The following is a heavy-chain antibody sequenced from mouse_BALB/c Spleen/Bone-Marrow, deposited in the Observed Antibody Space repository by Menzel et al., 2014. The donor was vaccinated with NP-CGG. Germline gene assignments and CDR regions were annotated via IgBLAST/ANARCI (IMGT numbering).Heavy chain of an antibody. CDR3: ARTAY. V-gene: IGHV1-69*02. J-gene: IGHJ3*01. CDR1: GYTFTDYW. CDR2: IDPSDSET. Sequence: VQLQESGAELVKPGAPVKLSCKASGYTFTDYWTNWVKQRPGRGLEWIGRIDPSDSETHYNQKFKDKATLTVDKSSTTAYIQLSNLTSEDSAVYYCARTAYWGQGTLVTVSA.